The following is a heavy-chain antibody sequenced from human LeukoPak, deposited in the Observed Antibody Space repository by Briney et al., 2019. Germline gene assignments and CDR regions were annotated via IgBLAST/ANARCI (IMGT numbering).Heavy chain of an antibody. V-gene: IGHV4-39*01. CDR3: ATSSGSYYY. CDR2: MHYSGST. J-gene: IGHJ4*02. CDR1: GGSISSSSYY. Sequence: SETLSLTCTVSGGSISSSSYYWGWIRQPPGKGLEWIGSMHYSGSTYYNPSLKSRVTISVDTSKNQFSLKLSSVTAADTAVYYCATSSGSYYYWGQGTLVTVSS. D-gene: IGHD1-26*01.